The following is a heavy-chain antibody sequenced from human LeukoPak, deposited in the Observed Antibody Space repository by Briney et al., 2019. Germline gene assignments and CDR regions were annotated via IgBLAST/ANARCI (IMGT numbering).Heavy chain of an antibody. Sequence: SETLSLTCTVSGGSISSYYWSWIRQPPGKGLEWIGYIYYSGSTNYNPSLKSRVTISVDTSKNQFSLKLSSVTAADTAVYYCARESFWTGGYYMDVWGKGTTVTVSS. J-gene: IGHJ6*03. CDR1: GGSISSYY. V-gene: IGHV4-59*12. CDR2: IYYSGST. D-gene: IGHD3/OR15-3a*01. CDR3: ARESFWTGGYYMDV.